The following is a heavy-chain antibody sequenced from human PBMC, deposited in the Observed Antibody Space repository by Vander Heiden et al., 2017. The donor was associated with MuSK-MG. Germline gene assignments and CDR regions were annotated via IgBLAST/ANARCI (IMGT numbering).Heavy chain of an antibody. V-gene: IGHV4-34*01. CDR3: ARVWGGFDY. CDR1: GGSFSGYY. Sequence: QVQLQQWGAGLLKPSETLSLTCAVYGGSFSGYYWSWIRQPPGKGLEWIGEINHRGSTNDNPSLKSRVTISVDTSKNQLSMKMSSVTAADTAVYYCARVWGGFDYWGQGTLVTVSS. CDR2: INHRGST. J-gene: IGHJ4*02. D-gene: IGHD3-3*01.